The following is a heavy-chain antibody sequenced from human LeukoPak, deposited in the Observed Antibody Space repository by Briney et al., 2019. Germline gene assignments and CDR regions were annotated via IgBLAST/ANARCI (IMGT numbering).Heavy chain of an antibody. V-gene: IGHV5-51*01. Sequence: GESLKISCKGSGYSFTSYWIGWVRQMPGKGLEWMGIIYPGDFDTRYSPSFQGQVTISADKSISTAYMELSSLRSEDTAVYYCARGQRQWFGELLQNTYYYYYYYMDVWGKGTTVTISS. J-gene: IGHJ6*03. CDR1: GYSFTSYW. D-gene: IGHD3-10*01. CDR3: ARGQRQWFGELLQNTYYYYYYYMDV. CDR2: IYPGDFDT.